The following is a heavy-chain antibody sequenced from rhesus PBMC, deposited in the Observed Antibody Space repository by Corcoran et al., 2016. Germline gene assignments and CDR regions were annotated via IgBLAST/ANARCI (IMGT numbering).Heavy chain of an antibody. D-gene: IGHD6-13*01. CDR2: ISGSGGST. CDR1: GGSISSNY. J-gene: IGHJ3*01. CDR3: ATYPGAYSSCAYDAFDF. Sequence: QLQLQESGPGLVKPSETLSLTCAVSGGSISSNYWSWIRQPPGTGLEWIGRISGSGGSTDYTPSRKIRVTMSKDPSKNPVALKLSAVTAADTAVYYCATYPGAYSSCAYDAFDFWGQGLRVTVSS. V-gene: IGHV4-173*01.